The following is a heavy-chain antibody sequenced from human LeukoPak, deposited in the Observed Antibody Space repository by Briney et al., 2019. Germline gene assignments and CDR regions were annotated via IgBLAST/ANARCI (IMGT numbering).Heavy chain of an antibody. D-gene: IGHD3-9*01. V-gene: IGHV3-48*03. CDR3: ARNPGGDESYDILTGLVAYYYYYYGMDF. J-gene: IGHJ6*02. Sequence: GGSLRLSCAASGFTFSSYEMNWVRQAPGKGLEWVSYISSSGSTIYYADSVKGRFTISRDNAKNSLYLQMNSLRAEDTAVYYCARNPGGDESYDILTGLVAYYYYYYGMDFWGQGTTVTVSS. CDR1: GFTFSSYE. CDR2: ISSSGSTI.